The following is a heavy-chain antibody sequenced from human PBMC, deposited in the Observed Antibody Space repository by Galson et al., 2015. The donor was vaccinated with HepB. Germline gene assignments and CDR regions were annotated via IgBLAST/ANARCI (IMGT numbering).Heavy chain of an antibody. CDR1: GFTFSSYW. Sequence: SLRLSCAASGFTFSSYWMHWVRQAPGKGLVWVSRIKNDGSSTTYADSVKGRFTISRDNARNTLYLQMNSLRAEDSAIYYCANGWGYSGLDYWGQGTLVTVSS. J-gene: IGHJ4*02. CDR2: IKNDGSST. V-gene: IGHV3-74*01. D-gene: IGHD6-13*01. CDR3: ANGWGYSGLDY.